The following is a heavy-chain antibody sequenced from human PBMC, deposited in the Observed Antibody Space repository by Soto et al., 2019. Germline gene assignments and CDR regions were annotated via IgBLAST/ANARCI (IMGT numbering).Heavy chain of an antibody. CDR2: ISYDGSKK. D-gene: IGHD4-4*01. CDR1: GFTFSRYG. Sequence: GGSLRLSWAASGFTFSRYGMHWVRQAPGKGLEWVAVISYDGSKKYYEDSVKGRFTISRDNSKNTLYLQMNSLRAEDTAVYYCAKDLGDYSNYEGAFDIWGQGTMVTVSS. V-gene: IGHV3-30*18. CDR3: AKDLGDYSNYEGAFDI. J-gene: IGHJ3*02.